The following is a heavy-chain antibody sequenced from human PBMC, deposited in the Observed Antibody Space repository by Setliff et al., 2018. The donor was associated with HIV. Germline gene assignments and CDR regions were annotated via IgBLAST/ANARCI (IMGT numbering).Heavy chain of an antibody. CDR2: IFDSGST. J-gene: IGHJ6*03. D-gene: IGHD7-27*01. CDR1: GGSISGYY. CDR3: ARHPTNWGSTGYYYYYMDV. V-gene: IGHV4-59*08. Sequence: SETLSLTCTVSGGSISGYYWNWIRQPPGKGLEWIGFIFDSGSTSYNPSLKSRVTISVDTSKNQFSLKLTSVTAADTAVYYCARHPTNWGSTGYYYYYMDVWGKGTTVTVSS.